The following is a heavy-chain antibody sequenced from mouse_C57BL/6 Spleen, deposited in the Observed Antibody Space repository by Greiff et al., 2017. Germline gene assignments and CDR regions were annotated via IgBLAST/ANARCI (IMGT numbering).Heavy chain of an antibody. CDR3: AISGYAVVATDFAY. CDR1: GYTFTSSW. CDR2: IHPSDSAT. D-gene: IGHD1-1*01. J-gene: IGHJ3*01. Sequence: QVQLQQPGAELVKPGASVKVSCKASGYTFTSSWMLWVKQRPGQGLEWIGRIHPSDSATNYNQKFKGKATLTVDKSSSTAYMQLSSLTSEDSAVYYCAISGYAVVATDFAYWGQGTLVTVSA. V-gene: IGHV1-74*01.